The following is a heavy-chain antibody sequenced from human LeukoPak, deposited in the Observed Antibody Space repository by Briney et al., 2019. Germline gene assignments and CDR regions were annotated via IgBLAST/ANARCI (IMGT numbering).Heavy chain of an antibody. Sequence: PGGSLRLSCAASGFSAISDCMGWARQAPEKGLEWVSVIYSGGSTYYADSVKGRFTISRDKSKNTVYHQMNSLRFEDTAMYYCARNWFDPWGQGTLVTVSS. CDR1: GFSAISDC. V-gene: IGHV3-53*05. CDR3: ARNWFDP. CDR2: IYSGGST. J-gene: IGHJ5*02.